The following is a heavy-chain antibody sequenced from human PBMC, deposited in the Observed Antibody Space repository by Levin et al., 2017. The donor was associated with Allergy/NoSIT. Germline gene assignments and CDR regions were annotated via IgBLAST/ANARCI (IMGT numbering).Heavy chain of an antibody. CDR2: IGTAGDT. CDR1: GFTFSSYD. V-gene: IGHV3-13*04. Sequence: GESLKISCAASGFTFSSYDMHWVRQATGKGLEWVSAIGTAGDTYYPGSVKGRFTISRENAKNSLYLQMNSLRAGDTAVYYCARGGYYDILTGRKIKNAFDIWGQGTMVTVSS. J-gene: IGHJ3*02. D-gene: IGHD3-9*01. CDR3: ARGGYYDILTGRKIKNAFDI.